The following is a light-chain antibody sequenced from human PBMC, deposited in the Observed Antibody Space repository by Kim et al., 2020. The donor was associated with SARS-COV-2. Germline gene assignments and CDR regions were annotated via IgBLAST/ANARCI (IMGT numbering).Light chain of an antibody. J-gene: IGKJ1*01. CDR3: QQYNSYPWT. CDR1: QSISSW. V-gene: IGKV1-5*03. Sequence: DIQMTQSPSTLSASVGDRVTITCRASQSISSWLAWYQQKPGKAPKVLIYKASSLESGVPSRFSGSGSGTEFTLTISSLQPDDFATYYCQQYNSYPWTFGLGTKVDIK. CDR2: KAS.